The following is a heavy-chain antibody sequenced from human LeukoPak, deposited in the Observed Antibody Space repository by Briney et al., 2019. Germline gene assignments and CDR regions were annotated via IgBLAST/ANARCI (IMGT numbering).Heavy chain of an antibody. Sequence: PGGSLRLSCAASGFTFSSYGMSWVRQAPGKGLEWVSAISGSGGSTYYADSVKGRFTISRDNSKNTLYLQMNSLRAEDTAVYYCAKGLGQYYDILTGYYPGWGQGTLVTVSS. CDR1: GFTFSSYG. D-gene: IGHD3-9*01. V-gene: IGHV3-23*01. CDR2: ISGSGGST. CDR3: AKGLGQYYDILTGYYPG. J-gene: IGHJ4*02.